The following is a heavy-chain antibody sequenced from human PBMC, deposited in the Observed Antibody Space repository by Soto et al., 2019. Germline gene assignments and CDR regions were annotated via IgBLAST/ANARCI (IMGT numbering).Heavy chain of an antibody. J-gene: IGHJ4*02. CDR1: GFTFSSYA. CDR3: AGGQDNLAVNFDY. V-gene: IGHV3-23*01. Sequence: PGGSLRLSCAASGFTFSSYAMSWVRQAPGKGLEWVSAISGSGGSTYYADSVKGRFTISRDNAKNSLYLQMNSLRADDTAVYYCAGGQDNLAVNFDYWGQGTPVTVSS. CDR2: ISGSGGST. D-gene: IGHD1-1*01.